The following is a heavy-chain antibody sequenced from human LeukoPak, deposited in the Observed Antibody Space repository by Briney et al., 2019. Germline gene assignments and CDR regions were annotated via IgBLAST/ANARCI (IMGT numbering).Heavy chain of an antibody. V-gene: IGHV4-39*01. J-gene: IGHJ4*02. CDR1: GGSISSSSYY. CDR3: ARSYSGYDPSGFDY. CDR2: IYYSGST. Sequence: PSETLSLTCTVSGGSISSSSYYWGWIRQPPGKGLEWIGSIYYSGSTYYNPSLESRVTISVDTSKNQFSLKLSSVTAADTAVYYCARSYSGYDPSGFDYWGQGTLVTVSS. D-gene: IGHD5-12*01.